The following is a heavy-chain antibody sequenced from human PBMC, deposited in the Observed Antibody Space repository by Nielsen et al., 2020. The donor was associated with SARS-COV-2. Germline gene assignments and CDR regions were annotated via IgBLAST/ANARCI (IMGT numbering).Heavy chain of an antibody. Sequence: GGSLSLSCAASGFTFSNYAMHWVRQAPGKGLEWVAIISYDGSNKYADSVKGRFTISRDNSKNTLYLQMNSLREDDTAVYYCARETFEYTSSFYDYWGQGTLVTVSS. D-gene: IGHD6-6*01. CDR1: GFTFSNYA. CDR2: ISYDGSNK. J-gene: IGHJ4*02. CDR3: ARETFEYTSSFYDY. V-gene: IGHV3-30*04.